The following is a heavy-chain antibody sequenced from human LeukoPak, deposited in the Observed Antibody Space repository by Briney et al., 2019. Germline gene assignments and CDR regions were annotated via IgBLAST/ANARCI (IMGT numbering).Heavy chain of an antibody. V-gene: IGHV3-64*01. CDR2: ISSNGGST. D-gene: IGHD2-2*01. CDR3: ARFYCSTTSCLFDY. J-gene: IGHJ4*02. CDR1: GFTFSSYA. Sequence: PGGSLRLSCAASGFTFSSYAMRWVRQAPGKGLEYVSAISSNGGSTYYGNSVKGRFTISRDNSKNTLYLQMGSLRAEDMAVYYCARFYCSTTSCLFDYWGQGTLVTVSS.